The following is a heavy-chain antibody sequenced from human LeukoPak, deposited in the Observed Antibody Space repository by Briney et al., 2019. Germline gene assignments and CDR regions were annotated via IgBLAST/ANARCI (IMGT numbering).Heavy chain of an antibody. CDR1: GYTFTGYY. D-gene: IGHD3-10*01. CDR3: ATRNYYGTGAYNYYMDV. CDR2: INPNTGGT. V-gene: IGHV1-2*02. Sequence: ASVKVSCKASGYTFTGYYLHWVRQAPGQGLEWMGWINPNTGGTSYAQNFQGRVTMTRDTSISTAYMDLGRLRSDDTAVYYCATRNYYGTGAYNYYMDVWGKGTTVTISS. J-gene: IGHJ6*03.